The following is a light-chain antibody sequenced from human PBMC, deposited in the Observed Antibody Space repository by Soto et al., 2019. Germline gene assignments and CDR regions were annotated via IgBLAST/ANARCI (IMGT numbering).Light chain of an antibody. CDR2: GVS. V-gene: IGKV3-11*01. Sequence: DNVSTQLPATLSLSPGETATLSCRASQSVSSYLAWYQQKPGQAPRLLIYGVSTRATGIPARFSGSGSGTDFTLTISSLEPEDFAVYYCQQYDNWPLTFGRGTKVDI. CDR1: QSVSSY. J-gene: IGKJ4*01. CDR3: QQYDNWPLT.